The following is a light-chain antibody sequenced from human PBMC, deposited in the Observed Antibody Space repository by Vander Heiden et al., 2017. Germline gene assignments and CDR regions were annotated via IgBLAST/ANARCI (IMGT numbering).Light chain of an antibody. Sequence: QSVLPQPPSASVTPGQRVTSSCSGSRSNIATNYVYWYQHLPGTAPKLLIYRNDQRPSGVPDRFSGSKSGTSASLAISGLRSEDEADYYCAAWDDSLSGYVFGTGTEVTVL. J-gene: IGLJ1*01. CDR2: RND. V-gene: IGLV1-47*01. CDR3: AAWDDSLSGYV. CDR1: RSNIATNY.